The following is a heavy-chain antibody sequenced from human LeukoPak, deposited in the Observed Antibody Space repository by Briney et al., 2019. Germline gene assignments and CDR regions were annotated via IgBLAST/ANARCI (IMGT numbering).Heavy chain of an antibody. CDR2: IYPGDSDT. Sequence: GEPLKISCQGSGSSFTSYWIGWVRQMPGKGLEWMGIIYPGDSDTRYSPSFQGQVTISADKSISTAYLQWSSLKASDTAMYYCARMSRFYYYDSSGYFDYWGQGTLVTVSS. D-gene: IGHD3-22*01. CDR3: ARMSRFYYYDSSGYFDY. V-gene: IGHV5-51*01. CDR1: GSSFTSYW. J-gene: IGHJ4*02.